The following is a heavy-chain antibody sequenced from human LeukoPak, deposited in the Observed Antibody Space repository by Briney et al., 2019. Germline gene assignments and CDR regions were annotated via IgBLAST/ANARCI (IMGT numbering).Heavy chain of an antibody. CDR2: INPNSGGT. D-gene: IGHD5-12*01. J-gene: IGHJ5*02. Sequence: ASVKVSCKASGYTFTGYYMHWVRQAPGQGLEWMGWINPNSGGTNYAQKFQGRVTMTRDTSISTAYMELSRLRSDDTAVYYCARDDSGYDSELPWGQGTLVTVSS. CDR3: ARDDSGYDSELP. V-gene: IGHV1-2*02. CDR1: GYTFTGYY.